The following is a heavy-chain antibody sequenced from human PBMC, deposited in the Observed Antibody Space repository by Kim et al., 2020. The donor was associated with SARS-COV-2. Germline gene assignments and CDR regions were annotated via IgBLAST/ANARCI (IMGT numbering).Heavy chain of an antibody. CDR2: ISAYNGNT. V-gene: IGHV1-18*01. Sequence: ASVKVSCKASGYTFTSYGISWVRQAPGQGLEWMGWISAYNGNTNYAQKLQGRVTMTTDTSTSTAYMELRSLRSDDTAVYYCARGVTYYYDSSGSKVFDYWGQGTLVTVSS. CDR3: ARGVTYYYDSSGSKVFDY. J-gene: IGHJ4*02. CDR1: GYTFTSYG. D-gene: IGHD3-22*01.